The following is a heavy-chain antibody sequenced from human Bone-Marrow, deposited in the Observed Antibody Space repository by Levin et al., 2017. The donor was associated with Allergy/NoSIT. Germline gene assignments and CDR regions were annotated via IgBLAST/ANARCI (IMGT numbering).Heavy chain of an antibody. D-gene: IGHD2-21*01. J-gene: IGHJ4*02. CDR1: GFTFSAYA. V-gene: IGHV3-30*03. CDR3: AIPRGGDCFGY. Sequence: GESLKISCAASGFTFSAYAMHWVRQAPGEGLEWVALISHDGSHKDYADSVKGRFTISRDNSKNTLYLQMNSLRADDTAVYYCAIPRGGDCFGYWGQGTLVTVSS. CDR2: ISHDGSHK.